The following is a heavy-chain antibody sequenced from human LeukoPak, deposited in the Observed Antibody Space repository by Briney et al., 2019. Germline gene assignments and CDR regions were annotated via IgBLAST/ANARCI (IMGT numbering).Heavy chain of an antibody. J-gene: IGHJ5*02. V-gene: IGHV4-61*01. D-gene: IGHD3-10*01. CDR2: IHYTGST. CDR3: ARGGYYGSGNDFRFDP. Sequence: SETLSLTCTVSGGSISSGSYYWSWIRQSPGKGLECIGYIHYTGSTNYNPSLKSRVTISVETSKNQFSLKLKSVTAADTAVYYCARGGYYGSGNDFRFDPWGQGTLVTVSS. CDR1: GGSISSGSYY.